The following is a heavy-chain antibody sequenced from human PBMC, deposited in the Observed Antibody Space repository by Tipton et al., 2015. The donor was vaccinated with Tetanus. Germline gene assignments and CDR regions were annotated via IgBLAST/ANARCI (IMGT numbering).Heavy chain of an antibody. V-gene: IGHV4-30-4*01. Sequence: TLSLTCTVSGGSISSGDYYWSWIRQPPGKGLEWIGYIYYSGSTYYNPSLKSRVTISVDTSKNQFSLKLSSVTAADTAVYYCARHDSSGYYGLFDYWGQGTLVTVSS. CDR3: ARHDSSGYYGLFDY. D-gene: IGHD3-22*01. CDR1: GGSISSGDYY. J-gene: IGHJ4*02. CDR2: IYYSGST.